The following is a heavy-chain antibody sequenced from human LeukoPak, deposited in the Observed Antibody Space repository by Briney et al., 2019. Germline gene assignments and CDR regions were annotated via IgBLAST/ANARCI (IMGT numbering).Heavy chain of an antibody. CDR2: INPNSGGT. Sequence: GASVKVSCTASGYTFTGYYMHWVRQAPGQGLEWMGWINPNSGGTNYAQKFQGRVTMTTDTSTSTAYMELRSLRSDDTAVYYCARDSIMVRGATDYWGQGTLVTVSS. V-gene: IGHV1-2*02. D-gene: IGHD3-10*01. J-gene: IGHJ4*02. CDR3: ARDSIMVRGATDY. CDR1: GYTFTGYY.